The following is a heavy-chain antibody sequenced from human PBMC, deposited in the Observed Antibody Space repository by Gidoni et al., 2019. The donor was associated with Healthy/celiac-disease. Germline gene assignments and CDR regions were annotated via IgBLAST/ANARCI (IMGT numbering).Heavy chain of an antibody. CDR3: ARDGLYYYGSGSYYNPDY. J-gene: IGHJ4*02. V-gene: IGHV3-21*01. CDR2: ISSSSSYI. D-gene: IGHD3-10*01. Sequence: EVQLVESGGGLVKPGGSLRLSCAASGFTFSSYSMNWVRQAPGKGLEWVSSISSSSSYIYYADSVKGRFTISRDNAKNSLYLQMNSLRAEDTAVYYCARDGLYYYGSGSYYNPDYWGQGTLVTVSS. CDR1: GFTFSSYS.